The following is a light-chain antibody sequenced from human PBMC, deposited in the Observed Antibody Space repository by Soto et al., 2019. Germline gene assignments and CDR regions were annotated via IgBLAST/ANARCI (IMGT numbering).Light chain of an antibody. J-gene: IGLJ2*01. CDR3: QSYDSSLRGV. V-gene: IGLV1-40*01. CDR2: GNN. Sequence: QSVLTQPPSVSGAPGQRATISCTGSNSNVGAGYDVHWYQQLPGTAPKLLIYGNNTRPSGVPDRFSGSKSGTSASLAITGLQAEDEADYYCQSYDSSLRGVFGGGTKLTVL. CDR1: NSNVGAGYD.